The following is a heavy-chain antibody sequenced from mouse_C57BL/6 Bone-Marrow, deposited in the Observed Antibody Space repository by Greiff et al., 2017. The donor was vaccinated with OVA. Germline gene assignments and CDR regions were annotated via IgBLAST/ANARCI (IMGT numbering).Heavy chain of an antibody. J-gene: IGHJ2*01. CDR1: GYTFTGYW. CDR3: ARWDYSNFYFDY. V-gene: IGHV1-9*01. Sequence: QVQLQQSGAELMKPGASVKLSCKATGYTFTGYWIEWVKQRPGHGLEWIGEILPGSGSTNYNEKFKGKATFTAGTSSNTAYMQLSSLTTEDSAIYYFARWDYSNFYFDYRGQGTTLTVSS. D-gene: IGHD2-5*01. CDR2: ILPGSGST.